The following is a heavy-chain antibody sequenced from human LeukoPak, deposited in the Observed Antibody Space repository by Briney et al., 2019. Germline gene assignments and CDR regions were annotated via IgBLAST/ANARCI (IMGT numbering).Heavy chain of an antibody. V-gene: IGHV4-39*07. Sequence: TETLSLTCTVSGGSISSSSYYWGWIRQPPGKGLEWIGSIYYSGSTYYNPSLKSRVTISVDTSKNQFSLKLSSVTAADTAVYYCAGKWDPFDYWGQGTLVTVSS. D-gene: IGHD1-26*01. CDR1: GGSISSSSYY. J-gene: IGHJ4*02. CDR3: AGKWDPFDY. CDR2: IYYSGST.